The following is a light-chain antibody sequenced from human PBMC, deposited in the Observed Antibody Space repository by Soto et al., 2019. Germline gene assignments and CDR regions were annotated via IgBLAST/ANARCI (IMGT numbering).Light chain of an antibody. J-gene: IGKJ1*01. CDR1: QSISGW. Sequence: DIQMTQSPSTVSASVGDRVTITCRASQSISGWLAWFQQKPGKAPKLLIHKTSTLESGVPSRFSGSGSGTEFTLTISSLQPDYFAVYYCQQYSSYWTFGQGTKVEI. CDR3: QQYSSYWT. V-gene: IGKV1-5*03. CDR2: KTS.